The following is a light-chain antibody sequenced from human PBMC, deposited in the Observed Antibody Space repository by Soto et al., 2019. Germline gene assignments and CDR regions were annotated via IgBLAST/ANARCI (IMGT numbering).Light chain of an antibody. CDR2: EVS. CDR1: SSDVGGYNY. CDR3: SSYTSSSTV. V-gene: IGLV2-14*01. Sequence: QSALTQPACVSVSPGQSITISCTGTSSDVGGYNYVSWYQQHPGKAPKLMIYEVSNRPSGVSSRFSGSKSGNTASLTISGLQAEDEADYYCSSYTSSSTVFGGGTKVTVL. J-gene: IGLJ2*01.